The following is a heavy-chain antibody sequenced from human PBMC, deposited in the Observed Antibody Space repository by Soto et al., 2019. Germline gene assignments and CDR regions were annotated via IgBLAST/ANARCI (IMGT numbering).Heavy chain of an antibody. Sequence: LRLSCVGSGFTFSDSVMAWVRQAPGKGLEWLSVMSGDGRTRYALSVTGRFTISRDNSKNTLFLQMTSLTAEDTAVYFCAKRDVPDSRSNAYFYDHWGRGVLVTVSS. J-gene: IGHJ4*02. CDR2: MSGDGRT. V-gene: IGHV3-23*01. CDR3: AKRDVPDSRSNAYFYDH. D-gene: IGHD2-21*02. CDR1: GFTFSDSV.